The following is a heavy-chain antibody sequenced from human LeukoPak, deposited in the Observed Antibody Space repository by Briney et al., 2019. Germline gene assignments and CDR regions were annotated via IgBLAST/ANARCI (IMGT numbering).Heavy chain of an antibody. Sequence: PGGSLRLSCAASGFTFSSYAMTSVRQAPGKGLGWVSSINDSGGSTYYADSVKGRFPISRDNSKNTLYLQMNSLRAEDTAVYYCAKREYNFWSGYFFWGQGTLVTVSS. CDR2: INDSGGST. J-gene: IGHJ4*02. CDR1: GFTFSSYA. D-gene: IGHD3-3*01. V-gene: IGHV3-23*01. CDR3: AKREYNFWSGYFF.